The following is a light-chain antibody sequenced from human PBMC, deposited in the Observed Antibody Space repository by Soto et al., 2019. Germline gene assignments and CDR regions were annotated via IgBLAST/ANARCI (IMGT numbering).Light chain of an antibody. CDR2: DAS. Sequence: EILMPQCPATLYISPGERDTLCCRASQSISSSYLAWYQQKPGQAPRLLIYDASSRATGIPDRFSASGSGTDFTLTISRLEPEDFAVYYCQQYGSSGTFGQGTKVDI. CDR3: QQYGSSGT. CDR1: QSISSSY. V-gene: IGKV3-20*01. J-gene: IGKJ1*01.